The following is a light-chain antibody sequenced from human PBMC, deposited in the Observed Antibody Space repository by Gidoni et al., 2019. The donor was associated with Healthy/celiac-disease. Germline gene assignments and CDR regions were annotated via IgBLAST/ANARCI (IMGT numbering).Light chain of an antibody. J-gene: IGKJ2*01. CDR2: AAS. V-gene: IGKV1-39*01. CDR1: QSISSY. CDR3: QPSYSTPYT. Sequence: DSQRTQSPSSLSASVGDRVTITCRASQSISSYLNWYQQKPGKAPKLRLYAASSLQRGVPSRFSGSGSGTDFTLTISSLQPEDFATYYCQPSYSTPYTFGQGTQLEIK.